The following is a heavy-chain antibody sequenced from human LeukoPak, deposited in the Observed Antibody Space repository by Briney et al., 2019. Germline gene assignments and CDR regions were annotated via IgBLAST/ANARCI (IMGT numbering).Heavy chain of an antibody. J-gene: IGHJ4*02. Sequence: QPGGSLRLSCAASGFTFHSYAMSWVRQAPGKGLEWVSAISGSGVSTYYADSMKGRFTISRDNSKDTLYLQMNSLRAEDTAVYYCAREPASSSWYDYFDYWGQGTLVTVSS. CDR2: ISGSGVST. D-gene: IGHD6-13*01. CDR3: AREPASSSWYDYFDY. V-gene: IGHV3-23*01. CDR1: GFTFHSYA.